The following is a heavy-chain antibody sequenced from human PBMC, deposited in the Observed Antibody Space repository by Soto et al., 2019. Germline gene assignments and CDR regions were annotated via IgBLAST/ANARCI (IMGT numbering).Heavy chain of an antibody. J-gene: IGHJ5*02. CDR3: AHVRWDESRDGFRGWFDP. CDR1: GGTFSSYT. D-gene: IGHD3-22*01. Sequence: QVQLVQSGDEVKKPGSSVKVSCKASGGTFSSYTISWVRQSPGQELEWLGRIIPNLWIANYAQKFQGRVTITADKSTSTSYTELSSLSSQDTAVYYCAHVRWDESRDGFRGWFDPWGQGTLVTVSS. V-gene: IGHV1-69*02. CDR2: IIPNLWIA.